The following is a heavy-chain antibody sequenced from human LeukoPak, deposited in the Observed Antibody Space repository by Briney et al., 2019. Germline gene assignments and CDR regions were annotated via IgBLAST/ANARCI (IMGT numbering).Heavy chain of an antibody. CDR2: ISYDGSNK. Sequence: GGSLRLSCAASAFTFSSYAMYWVRQAPGKGLEWGVVISYDGSNKYYADSVKGRFTISRDNSKHMLYLQMNSLRAEDTAVYYCARADDIVVVVAAMVDYWGQGTLVTVSS. D-gene: IGHD2-15*01. CDR1: AFTFSSYA. J-gene: IGHJ4*02. CDR3: ARADDIVVVVAAMVDY. V-gene: IGHV3-30*04.